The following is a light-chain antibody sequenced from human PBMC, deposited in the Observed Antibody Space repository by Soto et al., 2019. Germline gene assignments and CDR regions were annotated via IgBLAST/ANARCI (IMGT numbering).Light chain of an antibody. CDR2: RAF. V-gene: IGKV1-5*03. Sequence: DIQMTQFPSTLSASVGDKVTITCRASQSINNWLAWHQQKPGKAPKVLIYRAFSLKSEVPSRFSGTGSGTEFTLTISSLQPDDFATYYCQQYNSNPWTFGQGTKVDIK. CDR1: QSINNW. CDR3: QQYNSNPWT. J-gene: IGKJ1*01.